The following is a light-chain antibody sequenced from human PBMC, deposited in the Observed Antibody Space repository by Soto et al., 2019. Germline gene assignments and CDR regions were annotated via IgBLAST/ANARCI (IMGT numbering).Light chain of an antibody. CDR3: CSYAGSFYV. J-gene: IGLJ1*01. CDR1: SSDVGGYNY. V-gene: IGLV2-11*01. Sequence: QSALTQPRSVSGSPGQSVTISCTGTSSDVGGYNYVSWYQQHPGKAPKLMIYDVSERPSGVPVRFSGSKSGNTASLTISGLQAEDEADYYCCSYAGSFYVFGTGTKVTVL. CDR2: DVS.